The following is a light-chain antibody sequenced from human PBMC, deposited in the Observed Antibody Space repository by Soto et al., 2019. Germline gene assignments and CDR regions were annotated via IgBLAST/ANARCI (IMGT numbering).Light chain of an antibody. V-gene: IGKV3-20*01. Sequence: EIVLTQSPGTLSLSPGERATLSCRASQSVSSSYLAWYQQKPGQAPRLLIYGASSRATGIPDRFSGSGSGTDFTLTISRLEPEDVAVYYCQQYYSTPQTFGQGTKVDIK. CDR1: QSVSSSY. CDR3: QQYYSTPQT. J-gene: IGKJ1*01. CDR2: GAS.